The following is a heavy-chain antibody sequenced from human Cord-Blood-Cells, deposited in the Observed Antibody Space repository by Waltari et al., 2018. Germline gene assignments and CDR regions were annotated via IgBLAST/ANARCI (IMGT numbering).Heavy chain of an antibody. CDR1: GYTFTSYG. Sequence: QVQLVQSGAEVKKLGASVKVSCKASGYTFTSYGISWVRQAPGQGLEWMGWISAYNGNTNCAQKLQGRVTMTTDTSTSTAYMKLRSLRSDDTAVYYCARGVGDYDSGSYYYYYYMDVWGKGTTVTVSS. J-gene: IGHJ6*03. CDR3: ARGVGDYDSGSYYYYYYMDV. V-gene: IGHV1-18*04. D-gene: IGHD3-10*01. CDR2: ISAYNGNT.